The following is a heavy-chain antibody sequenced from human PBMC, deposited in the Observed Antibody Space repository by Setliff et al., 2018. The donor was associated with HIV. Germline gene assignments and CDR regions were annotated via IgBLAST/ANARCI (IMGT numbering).Heavy chain of an antibody. CDR1: GFTFTTYW. J-gene: IGHJ4*02. D-gene: IGHD6-13*01. CDR2: INPDGRQR. CDR3: AKQKGQQLPQYYFDY. Sequence: PGGSLRLSCAVSGFTFTTYWMTWVRQAPGKGLEWVANINPDGRQRNYADSVKGRFTISRDNADNTLYLQVNSLRAEDTAVYYCAKQKGQQLPQYYFDYWGQGTLVTVSS. V-gene: IGHV3-7*01.